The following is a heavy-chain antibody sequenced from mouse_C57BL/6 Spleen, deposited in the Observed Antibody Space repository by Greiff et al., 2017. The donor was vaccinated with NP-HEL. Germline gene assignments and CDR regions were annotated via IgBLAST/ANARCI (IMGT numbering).Heavy chain of an antibody. D-gene: IGHD2-3*01. CDR2: IYPGDGDT. J-gene: IGHJ4*01. CDR1: GYAFSSSW. V-gene: IGHV1-82*01. Sequence: VQLQQSGPELVKPGASVKISCKASGYAFSSSWMNWVKQRPGKGLEWIGRIYPGDGDTNYNGKVKGKATLTADKSSSTAYMQLSSLTSEDSAVYFCAYDGYYEYAMGYWGQGTSVTVSS. CDR3: AYDGYYEYAMGY.